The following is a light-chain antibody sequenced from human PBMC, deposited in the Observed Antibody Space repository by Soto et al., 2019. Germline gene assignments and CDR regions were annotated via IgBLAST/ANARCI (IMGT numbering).Light chain of an antibody. J-gene: IGKJ1*01. V-gene: IGKV3-20*01. CDR3: QQYVTAPRT. Sequence: EIVLTQSPGTLPLSPGERATLSCRASQGLTRNFLAWYQQQPGQAPSLLIYGASNRATGVPYRFSGGGSGTDFTLTISRVEPEDFAVYFCQQYVTAPRTFGQGTKVEIK. CDR1: QGLTRNF. CDR2: GAS.